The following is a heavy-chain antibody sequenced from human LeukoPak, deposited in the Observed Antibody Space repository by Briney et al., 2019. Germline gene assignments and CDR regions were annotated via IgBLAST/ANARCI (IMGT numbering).Heavy chain of an antibody. CDR1: GFTLRSYG. Sequence: PGGSLRLSCAASGFTLRSYGMNWVRQVPGKGLEWVSYISSSSSTIYYADSVKGRFTISRDNAKDSLYLQMNSLRAEDTAVYYCARKTGGSLDIWGQGTMVTVSS. J-gene: IGHJ3*02. CDR2: ISSSSSTI. CDR3: ARKTGGSLDI. D-gene: IGHD7-27*01. V-gene: IGHV3-48*01.